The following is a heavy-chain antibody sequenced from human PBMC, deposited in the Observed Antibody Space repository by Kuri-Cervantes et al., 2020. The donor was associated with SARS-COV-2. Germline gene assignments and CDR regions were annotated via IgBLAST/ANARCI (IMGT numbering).Heavy chain of an antibody. CDR1: GYTFTSYG. D-gene: IGHD6-13*01. J-gene: IGHJ4*02. CDR2: INPSGGGT. CDR3: AKVGSSRWRQYDY. V-gene: IGHV1-46*01. Sequence: ASVKVSCKASGYTFTSYGISWVRQAPGQGLEWMGAINPSGGGTTYGQKFQGRVTMARDTSTSTVYMELSSLTSEDTAAYYCAKVGSSRWRQYDYWGQGTLVTVPQ.